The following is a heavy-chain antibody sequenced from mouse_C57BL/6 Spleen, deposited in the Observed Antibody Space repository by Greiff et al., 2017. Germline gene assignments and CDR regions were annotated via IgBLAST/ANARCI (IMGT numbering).Heavy chain of an antibody. V-gene: IGHV1-81*01. D-gene: IGHD2-3*01. Sequence: AQLQQSGAELARPGASVKLSCKASGYTFTSYGISWVKQRTGQGLEWIGEIYPRSGNTYYNEKFKGKATLTADKSSSTAYMELRSLTSEDSAVYFCARADDGYSLWFAYWGQGTLVTVSA. CDR2: IYPRSGNT. CDR1: GYTFTSYG. CDR3: ARADDGYSLWFAY. J-gene: IGHJ3*01.